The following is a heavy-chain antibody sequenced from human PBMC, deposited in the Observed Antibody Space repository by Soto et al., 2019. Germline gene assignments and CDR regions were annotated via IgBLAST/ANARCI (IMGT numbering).Heavy chain of an antibody. D-gene: IGHD2-8*01. Sequence: PGGALRLSCAASGFTLSDYYMSWIRQAPGKGLEWVSYISSGSSYTNYADSVKGRFTISRDNTKNSLYLQMNSLRAEDTAVYYCARHRWLVYIISTDSESWGQGTLAPDS. CDR2: ISSGSSYT. CDR1: GFTLSDYY. CDR3: ARHRWLVYIISTDSES. V-gene: IGHV3-11*06. J-gene: IGHJ5*02.